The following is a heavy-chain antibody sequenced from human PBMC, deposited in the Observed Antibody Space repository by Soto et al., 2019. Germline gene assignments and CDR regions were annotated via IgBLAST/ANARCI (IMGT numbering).Heavy chain of an antibody. Sequence: GGSLRLSCAASGFTVSSDSRNWVRQAPAKGLELVSSISSSSSYIYYADSVKGRFTISRDNAKNSLYLQMNSLRAEDTAVYYCARAPGIAVAGTSIPFDSWGQGTLVTVSS. CDR3: ARAPGIAVAGTSIPFDS. J-gene: IGHJ5*01. D-gene: IGHD6-19*01. V-gene: IGHV3-21*01. CDR1: GFTVSSDS. CDR2: ISSSSSYI.